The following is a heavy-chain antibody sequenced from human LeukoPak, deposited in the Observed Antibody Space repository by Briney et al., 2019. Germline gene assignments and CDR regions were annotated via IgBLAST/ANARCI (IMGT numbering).Heavy chain of an antibody. J-gene: IGHJ4*02. V-gene: IGHV4-34*01. CDR3: ARGPGVVVPFDY. CDR2: INHSGST. CDR1: GGSFSGYY. D-gene: IGHD3-22*01. Sequence: PSETLSLTCAVYGGSFSGYYWSWIRQPPGKGLEWIGEINHSGSTNYNPSLKSRVTISVDTSKNRFSLKLSSVTAADTAVYYCARGPGVVVPFDYWGQGTLVTVSS.